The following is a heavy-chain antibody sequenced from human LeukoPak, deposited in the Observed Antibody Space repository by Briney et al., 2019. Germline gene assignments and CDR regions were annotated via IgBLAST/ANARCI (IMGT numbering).Heavy chain of an antibody. D-gene: IGHD2-15*01. Sequence: GGSLRLSCAASGFTFGSYAMYWVRQAPGKGLEWVSGIFGSGGSAHYADSVKGRFTISRDNSKNTVYLQMDSLRAEDTATYYGAKTTTGYSSGRYPAWPIDYWGQGTLVTVSS. J-gene: IGHJ4*02. V-gene: IGHV3-23*01. CDR1: GFTFGSYA. CDR3: AKTTTGYSSGRYPAWPIDY. CDR2: IFGSGGSA.